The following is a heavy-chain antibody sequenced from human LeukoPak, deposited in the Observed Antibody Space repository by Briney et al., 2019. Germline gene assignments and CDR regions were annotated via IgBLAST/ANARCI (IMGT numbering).Heavy chain of an antibody. V-gene: IGHV3-33*01. Sequence: PGRSLRLSCAASGFSFSSYAMHWVRQAPGKGLEWVVVIWNDGSNKYYADSVKGRFTLSRDNSKNTLYVQMNSLRAEDTAVYYCARGEQWLDYWGQGTLVTVSS. CDR2: IWNDGSNK. D-gene: IGHD6-19*01. CDR1: GFSFSSYA. J-gene: IGHJ4*02. CDR3: ARGEQWLDY.